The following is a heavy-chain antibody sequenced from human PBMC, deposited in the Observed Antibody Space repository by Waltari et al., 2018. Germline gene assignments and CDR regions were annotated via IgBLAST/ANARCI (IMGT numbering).Heavy chain of an antibody. J-gene: IGHJ3*02. D-gene: IGHD3-3*01. CDR1: GFTFSTYS. CDR2: VSSTGSPI. V-gene: IGHV3-48*01. Sequence: EVQLVESGGGLVQPGGSLRLSCAASGFTFSTYSMNWVRQAPGKGREWLSFVSSTGSPIYYAESGKGRFTISRDNDNNLVYLQMSSLRAEDTAVYYCARDDLLRGHYSYDALDIWGQGTMVTVSS. CDR3: ARDDLLRGHYSYDALDI.